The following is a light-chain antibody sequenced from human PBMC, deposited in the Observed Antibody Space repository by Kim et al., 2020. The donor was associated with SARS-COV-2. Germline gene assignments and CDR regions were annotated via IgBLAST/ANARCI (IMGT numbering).Light chain of an antibody. CDR3: KRAKALPPT. V-gene: IGKV1-12*01. CDR1: RRVGTY. J-gene: IGKJ4*01. CDR2: DAS. Sequence: IQMTQSPSSVSASVGDRVTISCRASRRVGTYLIWYQQSPGKVPKLLIQDASHLQGGVPSRFSGSGSGTDFTLTINNLQPEDSAVYYCKRAKALPPTFGGGTKVDIK.